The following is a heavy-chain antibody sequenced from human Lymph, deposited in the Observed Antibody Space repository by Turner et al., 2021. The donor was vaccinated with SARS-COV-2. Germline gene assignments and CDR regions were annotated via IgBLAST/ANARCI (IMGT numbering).Heavy chain of an antibody. Sequence: QVQLQESGPGLVWPSETLSVPRPVSGGSISSTSWSWIRQSPGRGLEWSGYFDKSGSIDYNPTLRSRVTISVDTSKNQLSLNMISVTAADTAVYYCARHRGSTSGYDHGMDVWGQGTAVIVSS. CDR2: FDKSGSI. CDR3: ARHRGSTSGYDHGMDV. CDR1: GGSISSTS. D-gene: IGHD1-1*01. V-gene: IGHV4-59*08. J-gene: IGHJ6*02.